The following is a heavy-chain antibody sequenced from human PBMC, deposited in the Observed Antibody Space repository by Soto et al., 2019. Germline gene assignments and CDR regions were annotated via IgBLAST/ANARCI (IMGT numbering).Heavy chain of an antibody. Sequence: QVQLQESGPGLVKPSETLSLTCTVSGGSINSGDYYWSWIRQHPGKGLKWIGHIYFTGNTFYIPSLKNRVGISLDPSKNQFPLNLTSVSAADTDIYYCVRVLASGYSSSWYLDYWGQGSLVTVSS. D-gene: IGHD6-13*01. CDR1: GGSINSGDYY. CDR3: VRVLASGYSSSWYLDY. CDR2: IYFTGNT. J-gene: IGHJ4*02. V-gene: IGHV4-31*03.